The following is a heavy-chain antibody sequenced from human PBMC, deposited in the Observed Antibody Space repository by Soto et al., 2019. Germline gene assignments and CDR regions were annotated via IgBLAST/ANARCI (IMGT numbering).Heavy chain of an antibody. V-gene: IGHV4-39*01. Sequence: QLQLQESGPGLVKPSETLSLTCTVSGGSISSSSYYWGWIRQPPGKGLEWIGSIYYSGSTYYNPSLKSRVTISVDTSKNQFSLKLSSVTAADTAVYYCARQERITMIVVVITSKHNWFDPWGQGTLVTVSS. CDR2: IYYSGST. J-gene: IGHJ5*02. CDR1: GGSISSSSYY. CDR3: ARQERITMIVVVITSKHNWFDP. D-gene: IGHD3-22*01.